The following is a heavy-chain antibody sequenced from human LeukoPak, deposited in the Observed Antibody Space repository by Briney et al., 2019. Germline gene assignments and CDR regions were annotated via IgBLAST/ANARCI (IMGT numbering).Heavy chain of an antibody. CDR1: GFTFSSYS. D-gene: IGHD5-12*01. CDR2: VSSSSSYI. Sequence: GGSLRLSCAASGFTFSSYSMNWVRQAPGKGLEWVSSVSSSSSYIYYADSVKGRFTISRDNAKNSLYLQMNSLRAEDTAVYYCARVGGGYDLDYWGQGTLVTVSS. CDR3: ARVGGGYDLDY. V-gene: IGHV3-21*01. J-gene: IGHJ4*02.